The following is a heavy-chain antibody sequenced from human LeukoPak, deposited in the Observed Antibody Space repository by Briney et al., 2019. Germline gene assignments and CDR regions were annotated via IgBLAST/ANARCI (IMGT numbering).Heavy chain of an antibody. CDR2: IIPIFGTA. V-gene: IGHV1-69*05. Sequence: SVKVSCKASGGTFSSYAISWVRQAPGQGLEWMRRIIPIFGTANYAQKFQGRVTITTDESTSTAYMELSSLRSEDTAVYYCARDHHVSGSYSYNWFDPWGQGTLVTVSS. CDR1: GGTFSSYA. D-gene: IGHD3-10*01. J-gene: IGHJ5*02. CDR3: ARDHHVSGSYSYNWFDP.